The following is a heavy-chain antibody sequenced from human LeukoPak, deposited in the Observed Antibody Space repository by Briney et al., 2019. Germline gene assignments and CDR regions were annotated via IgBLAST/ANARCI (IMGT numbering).Heavy chain of an antibody. J-gene: IGHJ4*02. D-gene: IGHD6-13*01. V-gene: IGHV4-39*01. Sequence: SETLSLTCTVSGGSINSSSYYWGRIRQPQGKGLEWIAAVSYSESTYYNPSLTSRHTIAGDTSKNQSSLKVNAVPAADTAVYYCTRRRAGSSWADYWGQGTLVTVSA. CDR3: TRRRAGSSWADY. CDR2: VSYSEST. CDR1: GGSINSSSYY.